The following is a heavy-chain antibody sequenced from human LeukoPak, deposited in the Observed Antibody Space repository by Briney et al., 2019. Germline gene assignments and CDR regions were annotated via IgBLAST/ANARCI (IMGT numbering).Heavy chain of an antibody. CDR2: IYYSGST. V-gene: IGHV4-59*08. D-gene: IGHD2-8*02. CDR1: GGSINSYY. Sequence: SETLSLTCTVSGGSINSYYWSWIRQPPGKGLEWIGYIYYSGSTNYNPSLKSRVTISLDTSKNQFSLKLNSVTAADTAVYYCARTLLGRLFDYRGQGALVTVSS. J-gene: IGHJ4*02. CDR3: ARTLLGRLFDY.